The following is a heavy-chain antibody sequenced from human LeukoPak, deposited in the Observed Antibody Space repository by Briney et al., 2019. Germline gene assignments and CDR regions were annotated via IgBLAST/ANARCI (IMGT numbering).Heavy chain of an antibody. CDR2: ISGDGGST. Sequence: GGSLRLSCAASGFTFDDYAMHWVRQAPGKGLEWVSLISGDGGSTYYADSVKGRFSISRDNYKNTLYLQMSSLRAEDTAVYYCARDPNGNYVGAFDFQRWGQGTLVTVSS. V-gene: IGHV3-43*02. D-gene: IGHD4-23*01. J-gene: IGHJ1*01. CDR1: GFTFDDYA. CDR3: ARDPNGNYVGAFDFQR.